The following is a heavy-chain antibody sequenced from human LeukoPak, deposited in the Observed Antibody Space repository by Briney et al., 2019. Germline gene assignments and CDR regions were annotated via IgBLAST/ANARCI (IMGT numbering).Heavy chain of an antibody. J-gene: IGHJ4*02. V-gene: IGHV3-53*04. CDR1: GFNVSTNY. D-gene: IGHD3-22*01. Sequence: PGGSLRLSCAASGFNVSTNYMNWVPQAPGKGLEWVSVLYSGGTTYYADSVQGRFTISRYNSKNTLYLQMNNLRAEDTAVYFCARVIGGSFDYWGQGTLVTVSS. CDR2: LYSGGTT. CDR3: ARVIGGSFDY.